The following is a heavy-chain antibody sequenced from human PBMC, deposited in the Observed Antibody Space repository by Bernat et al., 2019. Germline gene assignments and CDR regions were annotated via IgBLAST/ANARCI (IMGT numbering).Heavy chain of an antibody. CDR1: GFTFSSYG. V-gene: IGHV3-30*18. CDR2: ISHDGSNK. J-gene: IGHJ6*02. D-gene: IGHD3-10*01. CDR3: AKDLRSERGGFGELKYYYYYYGMDV. Sequence: QVQLVESGGGVVQPGRSLRLSCAASGFTFSSYGMHWVRQAPGKGLEWVAVISHDGSNKYYADSVKGRFTISRDNSKNTLYLQMNSLRAEDTAVYYCAKDLRSERGGFGELKYYYYYYGMDVWGQGTTVTVSS.